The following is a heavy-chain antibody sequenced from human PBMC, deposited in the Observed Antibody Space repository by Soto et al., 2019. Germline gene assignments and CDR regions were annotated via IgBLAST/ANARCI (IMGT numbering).Heavy chain of an antibody. CDR1: GFTFSSYG. J-gene: IGHJ4*02. CDR2: ISYDGSNK. V-gene: IGHV3-30*18. CDR3: AKKALSGYSSSWYGY. Sequence: GGSLRLSCAASGFTFSSYGMHRVRQAPGKGLEWVAVISYDGSNKYYADSVKGRFTISRDNSKNTLYLQMNSLRAEDTAVYYCAKKALSGYSSSWYGYWGQGTLVTVS. D-gene: IGHD6-13*01.